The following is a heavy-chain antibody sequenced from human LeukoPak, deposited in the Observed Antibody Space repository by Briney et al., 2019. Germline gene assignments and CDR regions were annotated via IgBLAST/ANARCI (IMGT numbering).Heavy chain of an antibody. CDR1: GLTFSNYA. CDR3: AKGIHNTGIAPLA. J-gene: IGHJ5*02. D-gene: IGHD5-18*01. CDR2: LRGSGGST. Sequence: PGGSLRLSCAASGLTFSNYAMSWVRQVPGKGLEWVSGLRGSGGSTYYADSVKGRFTISRDNSKNTLYLQMNSLRAEDTAVYYCAKGIHNTGIAPLAWGQGTLVTVSS. V-gene: IGHV3-23*01.